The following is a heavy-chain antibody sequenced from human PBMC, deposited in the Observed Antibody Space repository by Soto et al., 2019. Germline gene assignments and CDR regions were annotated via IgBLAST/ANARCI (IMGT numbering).Heavy chain of an antibody. V-gene: IGHV1-69*02. CDR2: IIPMLGIR. D-gene: IGHD2-21*01. CDR3: TIGSWSGEVFDI. Sequence: QVQLVQCGAEVKKPGSSVKVSWKDSGGTFSTYSMFWVRQAPGQGLEWMGRIIPMLGIRNYAQRFQDRVTITADKSTATAHMELSSLRSEDTALYYCTIGSWSGEVFDIWGQGTMVTVSS. CDR1: GGTFSTYS. J-gene: IGHJ3*02.